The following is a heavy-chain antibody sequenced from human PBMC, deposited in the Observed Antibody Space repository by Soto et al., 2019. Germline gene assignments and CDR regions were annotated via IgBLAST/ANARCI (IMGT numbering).Heavy chain of an antibody. V-gene: IGHV3-48*02. J-gene: IGHJ1*01. CDR1: GFTFSSYG. Sequence: EVQLVESGGGLVQPGGSLRLSCAASGFTFSSYGMNWVRQAPGKGLEWVSYVSSSSSIIYYADSVKGRFTISRDNAKNSLYLQMNSLRDGDTAVYYCARDGRDCADGVSYFHHWGQGTLVTVSS. D-gene: IGHD2-8*01. CDR2: VSSSSSII. CDR3: ARDGRDCADGVSYFHH.